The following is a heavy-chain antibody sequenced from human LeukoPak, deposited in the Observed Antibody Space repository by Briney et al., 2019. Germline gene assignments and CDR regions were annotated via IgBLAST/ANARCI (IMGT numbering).Heavy chain of an antibody. D-gene: IGHD4-23*01. V-gene: IGHV4-59*01. CDR1: GGSISSYY. CDR2: IYYSGST. J-gene: IGHJ5*01. CDR3: AQHGGGGWYYS. Sequence: PSETLSLTCTVSGGSISSYYWSWIRQPPGKGLEWIGYIYYSGSTNYNPSLKSRVTISVDTSKNQFSLKLSSVTAADTAVYYCAQHGGGGWYYSWGQGTLVTVSS.